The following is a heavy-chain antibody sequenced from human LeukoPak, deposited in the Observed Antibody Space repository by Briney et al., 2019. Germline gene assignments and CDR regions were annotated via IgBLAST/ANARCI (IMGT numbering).Heavy chain of an antibody. CDR3: ARGDYYYYMDV. J-gene: IGHJ6*03. CDR1: GGSISSYY. CDR2: IYYSGST. V-gene: IGHV4-59*01. Sequence: SETLSLTFTVSGGSISSYYWSWIRQPPGKGLEWIGYIYYSGSTNYNPSLKSRVTISVDTSKNQFSLKLSSVTAADTAVYYCARGDYYYYMDVWGKGTTVTISS.